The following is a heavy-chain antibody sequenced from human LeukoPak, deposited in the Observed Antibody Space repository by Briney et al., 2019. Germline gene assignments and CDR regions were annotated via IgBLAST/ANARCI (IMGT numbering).Heavy chain of an antibody. Sequence: GGSLRLSCAASGFTFSSYAMHWVRQAPGKGLEWVAVISYDGSNKYYADPVKGRFTISRDNSKNTLYLQMNSLRAEDTAEYYCARAVVDIVAKTLPRYFDYWGQGTLVTVSS. CDR3: ARAVVDIVAKTLPRYFDY. J-gene: IGHJ4*02. CDR1: GFTFSSYA. V-gene: IGHV3-30*04. D-gene: IGHD5-12*01. CDR2: ISYDGSNK.